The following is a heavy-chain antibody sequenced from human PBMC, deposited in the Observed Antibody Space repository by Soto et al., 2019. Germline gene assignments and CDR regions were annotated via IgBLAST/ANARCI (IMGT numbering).Heavy chain of an antibody. CDR3: VARRYCSGGSCPDYFDY. CDR2: IIPIFGTT. D-gene: IGHD2-15*01. Sequence: VKVSCKASGGTLSSYTYSWVRQAPGQGLEWMGGIIPIFGTTNYPQKFQGRLTITADESTSTVYMELSSLTSEDTAVYYCVARRYCSGGSCPDYFDYWGQGTLVTVSS. V-gene: IGHV1-69*13. CDR1: GGTLSSYT. J-gene: IGHJ4*02.